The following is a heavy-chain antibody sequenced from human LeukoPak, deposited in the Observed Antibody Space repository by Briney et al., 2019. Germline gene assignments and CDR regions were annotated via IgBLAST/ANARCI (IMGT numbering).Heavy chain of an antibody. D-gene: IGHD3-10*01. CDR3: ARDSYGSGSYYINDAFDI. Sequence: SETLSLTCAVYGGSFSGYYWSWIRQPPGKGLEWIGEINHSGSTNYNPSLKSRVTISVDTSKNQFSLKLSSVTAADTAVYYCARDSYGSGSYYINDAFDIWGQGTMVTVSS. V-gene: IGHV4-34*01. CDR1: GGSFSGYY. J-gene: IGHJ3*02. CDR2: INHSGST.